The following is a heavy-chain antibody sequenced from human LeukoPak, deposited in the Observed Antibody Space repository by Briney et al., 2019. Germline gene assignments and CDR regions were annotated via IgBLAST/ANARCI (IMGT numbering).Heavy chain of an antibody. J-gene: IGHJ4*02. D-gene: IGHD5/OR15-5a*01. CDR1: GFTFSSYG. V-gene: IGHV3-23*01. CDR3: ARSSVDIVSPYDY. CDR2: ISGSGGST. Sequence: GGTLRLSCAASGFTFSSYGMSWVRQAPGKGLEWVSAISGSGGSTYYADSVKGRFTISRDNAKNSLYLQMNSLRAEDTAVYYCARSSVDIVSPYDYWGQGTLVTVSS.